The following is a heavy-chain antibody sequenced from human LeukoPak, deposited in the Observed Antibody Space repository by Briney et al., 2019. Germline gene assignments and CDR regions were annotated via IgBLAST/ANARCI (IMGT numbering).Heavy chain of an antibody. CDR3: AKDVAPDSGWDLDY. CDR1: GLTFSTYF. J-gene: IGHJ4*02. D-gene: IGHD6-19*01. CDR2: IYNSGAKI. Sequence: GGSLRLSCAVSGLTFSTYFMTWVRQGPGKGLEWVSSIYNSGAKIFYADSVKGRFTISRDNSKNMLYLQMNSLRVEDTAVYYCAKDVAPDSGWDLDYWGQGTLVTVSS. V-gene: IGHV3-23*01.